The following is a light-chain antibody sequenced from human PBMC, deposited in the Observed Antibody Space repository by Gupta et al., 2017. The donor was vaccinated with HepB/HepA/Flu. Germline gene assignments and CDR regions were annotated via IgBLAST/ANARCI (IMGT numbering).Light chain of an antibody. CDR2: GAS. J-gene: IGKJ1*01. CDR3: QQYGPSPWT. CDR1: QSVSSSY. Sequence: IVLTQSPGTLSLSPGERATLSCRASQSVSSSYLAWYQQTPGQAPRLLIFGASSRATGIPDRFSGSGSGTDFTLTISRLEPEDFAVYYCQQYGPSPWTFGQGTRVEIK. V-gene: IGKV3-20*01.